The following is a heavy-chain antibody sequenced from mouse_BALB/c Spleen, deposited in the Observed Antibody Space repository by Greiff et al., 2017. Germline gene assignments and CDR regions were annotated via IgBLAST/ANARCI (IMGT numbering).Heavy chain of an antibody. CDR3: ARSGGSSHPLAY. CDR1: GYTFTSYW. J-gene: IGHJ3*01. V-gene: IGHV1-7*01. Sequence: QVQLQQSGAELAKPGASVKMSCKASGYTFTSYWMHWVKQRPGQGLEWIGYINPSTGYTEYNQKFKDKATLTADKSSSTAYMQLSSLTSEDSAVYYCARSGGSSHPLAYWGQGTRVTVSA. D-gene: IGHD1-1*01. CDR2: INPSTGYT.